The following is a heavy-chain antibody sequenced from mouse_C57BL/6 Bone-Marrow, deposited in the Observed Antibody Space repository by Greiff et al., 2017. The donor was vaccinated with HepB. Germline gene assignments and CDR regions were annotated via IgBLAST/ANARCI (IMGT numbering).Heavy chain of an antibody. CDR1: GYSITSGYY. J-gene: IGHJ3*01. D-gene: IGHD4-1*01. Sequence: ESGPGLVKPSQSLSLTCSVTGYSITSGYYWNWIRQFPGNKLEWMGYISYDGSNNYNPSLKNRISSTRDTSKNQFFLKLNSVTTEDTATYYCAGEGRGWDRFAYWGQGTLVTVSA. CDR3: AGEGRGWDRFAY. V-gene: IGHV3-6*01. CDR2: ISYDGSN.